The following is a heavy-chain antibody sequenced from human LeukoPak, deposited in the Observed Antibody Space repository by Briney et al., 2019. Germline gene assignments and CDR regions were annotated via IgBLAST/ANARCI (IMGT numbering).Heavy chain of an antibody. CDR2: IRSEAYGRTT. J-gene: IGHJ4*02. Sequence: GGSLRLSCAASEITFGDYTMNWVRQAPGKGLVWVGFIRSEAYGRTTEYAASVKGRFTISRDDSKSIVYLQMNSLKIEDTAVYYCTRVPYSSSSEFDYWGQGTLVTVSS. V-gene: IGHV3-49*04. CDR3: TRVPYSSSSEFDY. D-gene: IGHD6-13*01. CDR1: EITFGDYT.